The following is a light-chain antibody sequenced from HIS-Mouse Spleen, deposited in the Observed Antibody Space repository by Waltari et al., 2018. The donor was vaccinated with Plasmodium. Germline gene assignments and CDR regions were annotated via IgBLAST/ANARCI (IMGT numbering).Light chain of an antibody. Sequence: SYELTQPPSVSVSPGQTASITCSGDKLGDKYACWYTQKPGQPPVLFIYQDSKRPQGIPERFSGSNSGNTATLTISGTQAMDEADYYCQAWDSSTWVFGGGTKLTVL. CDR2: QDS. V-gene: IGLV3-1*01. J-gene: IGLJ3*02. CDR3: QAWDSSTWV. CDR1: KLGDKY.